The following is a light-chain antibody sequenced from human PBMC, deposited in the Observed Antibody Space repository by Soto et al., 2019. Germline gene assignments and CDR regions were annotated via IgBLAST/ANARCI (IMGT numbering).Light chain of an antibody. V-gene: IGLV2-11*01. Sequence: QSALTQPRSVSGSPGQSVTISCTGTSSDVGGYNYVSWYQQHPGKAPKLMIYDVSKRPSGVPDRFSGSKSGNTASLTISGLQAEDEADYDCCSYAGSYTFVYVFGTGTKLTVL. CDR3: CSYAGSYTFVYV. CDR1: SSDVGGYNY. J-gene: IGLJ1*01. CDR2: DVS.